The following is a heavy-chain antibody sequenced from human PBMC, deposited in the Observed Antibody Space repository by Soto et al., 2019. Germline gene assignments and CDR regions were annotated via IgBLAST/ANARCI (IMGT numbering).Heavy chain of an antibody. CDR1: GFTFSTYG. CDR2: MSYDGTKE. J-gene: IGHJ4*02. CDR3: AKEYGSTWIDH. Sequence: GGSLRLSCAASGFTFSTYGMHWVRQAPGKGLEWVAAMSYDGTKEYYVDSVKGRFTISRDNSRNTLFLQLNSLRDEDTAVYYCAKEYGSTWIDHWGQGTLVTVSP. D-gene: IGHD6-13*01. V-gene: IGHV3-30*18.